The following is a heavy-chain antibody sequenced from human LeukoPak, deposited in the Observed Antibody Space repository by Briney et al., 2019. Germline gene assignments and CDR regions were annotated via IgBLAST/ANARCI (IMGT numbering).Heavy chain of an antibody. CDR1: GFTFGSYE. CDR2: ISGSGGST. Sequence: PGGSLRLSCAASGFTFGSYEMSWVRQAPGKGLEWVSAISGSGGSTYYADSVKGRFTISRDNSKNTLYLQMNSLRAEDTAVYYCAKDRGSPQRDVVVVAATSSFAYWGQGTPVTVSS. V-gene: IGHV3-23*01. J-gene: IGHJ4*02. CDR3: AKDRGSPQRDVVVVAATSSFAY. D-gene: IGHD2-15*01.